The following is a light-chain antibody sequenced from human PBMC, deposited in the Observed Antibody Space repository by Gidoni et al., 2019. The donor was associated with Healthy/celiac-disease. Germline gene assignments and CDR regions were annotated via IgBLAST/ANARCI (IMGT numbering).Light chain of an antibody. CDR2: KAS. CDR1: QSISSW. Sequence: DIQMTQSPSTLSASVGDRVTITCRASQSISSWLAWYQQKPGKAPKLLIYKASSLESGVPSRFSGSGSGTEFTLTLSSLQPDDFATHYCQQYNSYSTFGQGTKLEIK. CDR3: QQYNSYST. J-gene: IGKJ2*01. V-gene: IGKV1-5*03.